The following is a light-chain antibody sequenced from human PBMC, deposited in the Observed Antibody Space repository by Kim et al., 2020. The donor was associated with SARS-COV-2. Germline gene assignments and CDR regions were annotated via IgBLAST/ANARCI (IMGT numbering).Light chain of an antibody. V-gene: IGLV1-40*01. Sequence: RVTSSCTGSSSNIGAGYDVHWYQQLPGTAHKLLIYGNSNRPSGVPDRFSGSKSGTSASLAITGLQAEDEADYYCQSYDSSLSGSGVFGGGTQLTVL. CDR2: GNS. CDR1: SSNIGAGYD. CDR3: QSYDSSLSGSGV. J-gene: IGLJ3*02.